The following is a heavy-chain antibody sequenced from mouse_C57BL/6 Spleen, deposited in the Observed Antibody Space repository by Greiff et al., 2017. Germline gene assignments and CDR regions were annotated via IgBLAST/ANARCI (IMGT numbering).Heavy chain of an antibody. V-gene: IGHV1-82*01. CDR1: GYAFSSSW. D-gene: IGHD2-5*01. CDR2: IYPGDGDT. Sequence: VQLQQSGPELVKPGASVKISCKASGYAFSSSWMNWVKQRPGKGLEWIGRIYPGDGDTNYNGKFKGKATLTADKSSSTAYMQLSSLTSEDSAVYFCARGSYSNYVDYFDYWGQGTTLTVSS. CDR3: ARGSYSNYVDYFDY. J-gene: IGHJ2*01.